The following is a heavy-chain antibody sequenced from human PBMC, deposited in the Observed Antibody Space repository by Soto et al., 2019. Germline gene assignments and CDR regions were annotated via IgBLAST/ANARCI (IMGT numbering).Heavy chain of an antibody. D-gene: IGHD3-10*01. V-gene: IGHV3-23*01. CDR3: AKGINYYGSGSSKCRDENYYYYYMDV. Sequence: GGSLRLSCAASGFTFSSYAMSWVRQAPGKGLEWVSAISGSGGSTYYADSVKGRFTISRDNSKNTLYLQMNSLRAEDTAVYYCAKGINYYGSGSSKCRDENYYYYYMDVWGKGTKVTVSS. J-gene: IGHJ6*03. CDR2: ISGSGGST. CDR1: GFTFSSYA.